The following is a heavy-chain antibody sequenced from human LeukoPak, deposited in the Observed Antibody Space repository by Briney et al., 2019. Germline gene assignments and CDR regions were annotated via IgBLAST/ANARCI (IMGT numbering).Heavy chain of an antibody. V-gene: IGHV1-2*06. CDR2: INPNSGGT. D-gene: IGHD3-3*01. CDR3: ARSVSPNYDLVCNY. J-gene: IGHJ4*02. Sequence: ASVKASCKASGYTFTDYYMHWVRQAPGQGLEWMGRINPNSGGTNYAQKFRGRVTMTRDTSISTAYMELSRLRSDDTAVYYCARSVSPNYDLVCNYWGQGTLVTVSS. CDR1: GYTFTDYY.